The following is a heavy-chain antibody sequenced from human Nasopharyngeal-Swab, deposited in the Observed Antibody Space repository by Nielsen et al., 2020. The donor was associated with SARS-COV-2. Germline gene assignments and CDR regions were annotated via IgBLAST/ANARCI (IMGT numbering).Heavy chain of an antibody. CDR2: IQNDGSKK. D-gene: IGHD6-6*01. J-gene: IGHJ4*02. CDR3: AGGKYSSSSWNY. Sequence: GESLKISCTVSGITFSRYGMHWVRQAPGKGLEWVAFIQNDGSKKYYVDSVKGRFTLSRDNSKNTLYLQMNSLRAEDTAVYYCAGGKYSSSSWNYWGQGTLVTVSS. V-gene: IGHV3-30*02. CDR1: GITFSRYG.